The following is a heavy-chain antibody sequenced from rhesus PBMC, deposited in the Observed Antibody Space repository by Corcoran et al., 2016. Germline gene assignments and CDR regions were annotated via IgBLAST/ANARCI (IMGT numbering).Heavy chain of an antibody. CDR1: GGSISDSYR. CDR3: AREDTAGTVIGY. CDR2: IYGSSTST. V-gene: IGHV4S10*01. D-gene: IGHD5-30*01. J-gene: IGHJ4*01. Sequence: QLQLQESGPGLVKPSETLSVTCAVSGGSISDSYRWSWIRQPPGKGLEWIGYIYGSSTSTNYNPSLKSRVTISKYTSKNQLSLKLSSVTAADTAVYYCAREDTAGTVIGYWGQGVLVTVSS.